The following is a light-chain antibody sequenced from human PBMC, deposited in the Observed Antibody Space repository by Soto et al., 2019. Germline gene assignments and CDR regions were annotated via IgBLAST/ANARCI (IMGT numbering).Light chain of an antibody. V-gene: IGLV2-14*01. CDR1: SNDVGAYNY. Sequence: QSVLTQPASVSGSPGQSITISCTGTSNDVGAYNYVSWFQQHPGKAPKLMIYEVSNRPSGVSNRFSGSKSGNTPSLTIYGLQAEDEADYCCSSYTSSSTDVFGTGSKVTVL. CDR2: EVS. J-gene: IGLJ1*01. CDR3: SSYTSSSTDV.